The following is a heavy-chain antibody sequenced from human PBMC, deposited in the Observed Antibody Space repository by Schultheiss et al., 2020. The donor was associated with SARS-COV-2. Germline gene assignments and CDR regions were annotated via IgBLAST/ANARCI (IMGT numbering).Heavy chain of an antibody. V-gene: IGHV3-9*01. D-gene: IGHD1-7*01. J-gene: IGHJ6*02. CDR2: ISWNSGSI. Sequence: GGSLRLSCAASGFTFDDYAMHWVRQAPGKGLEWVSGISWNSGSIGYADSVKGRFTISRDNAKNSLYLQMNSLRAEDTALYYCAKDILSWNYGNGMDVWGQGTTVTVSS. CDR3: AKDILSWNYGNGMDV. CDR1: GFTFDDYA.